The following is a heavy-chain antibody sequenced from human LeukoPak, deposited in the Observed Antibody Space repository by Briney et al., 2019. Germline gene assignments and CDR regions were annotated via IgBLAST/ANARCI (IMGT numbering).Heavy chain of an antibody. J-gene: IGHJ4*02. D-gene: IGHD2-15*01. Sequence: GASVKVSCKSSGYTFTGYYMHWVRHAPGQGLEWMGWINPNSGGTNYAQKFQGRVTMTRDTSISTAYMELSRLRSDDTAVYYCARAIVVVVAANFDYWGQGTLVTVSS. CDR3: ARAIVVVVAANFDY. V-gene: IGHV1-2*02. CDR1: GYTFTGYY. CDR2: INPNSGGT.